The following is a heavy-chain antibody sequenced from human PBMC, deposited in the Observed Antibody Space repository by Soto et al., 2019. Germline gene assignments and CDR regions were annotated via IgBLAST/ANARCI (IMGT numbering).Heavy chain of an antibody. CDR3: ARDAYYGSETYYRWGY. J-gene: IGHJ4*02. Sequence: EVQLAESGGGLVQPGGSLRLSCAASGFTVSISYMSWVRQAPGKGLEWVSVIYSGGNTYYANSVKGRFTISRDNSKNTVYLQMNCLRAKDTAVYYCARDAYYGSETYYRWGYWGQGTLVTVSS. D-gene: IGHD3-10*01. CDR1: GFTVSISY. CDR2: IYSGGNT. V-gene: IGHV3-66*01.